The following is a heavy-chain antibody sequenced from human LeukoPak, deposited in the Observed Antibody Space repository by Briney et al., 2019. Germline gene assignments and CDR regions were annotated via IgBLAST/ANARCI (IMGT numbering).Heavy chain of an antibody. J-gene: IGHJ4*02. D-gene: IGHD1-26*01. Sequence: SETLSLTCGVSGGSISSYCWSWIRQPPGKGLEWIGDAYKSGSAYYSPSLKSRVTLSIDTPKNQFSLKLSSVTAADTAVYYCARRGPIGIFDYWGQGTLVTVSS. CDR1: GGSISSYC. CDR2: AYKSGSA. V-gene: IGHV4-59*01. CDR3: ARRGPIGIFDY.